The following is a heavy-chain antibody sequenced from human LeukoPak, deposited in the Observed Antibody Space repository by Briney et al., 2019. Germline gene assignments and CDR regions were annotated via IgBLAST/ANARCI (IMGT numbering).Heavy chain of an antibody. Sequence: PSETLSLTCAVYGGSFSGYYWSWIRQPPGKGLEWIGEINHSGSTNYNPSLKSRVTISVDTSKNQFSLKLSSVTAADTAVYYCGRHPRHYYDILTGPFDYWGQGALVTVSS. V-gene: IGHV4-34*01. J-gene: IGHJ4*02. CDR1: GGSFSGYY. CDR3: GRHPRHYYDILTGPFDY. CDR2: INHSGST. D-gene: IGHD3-9*01.